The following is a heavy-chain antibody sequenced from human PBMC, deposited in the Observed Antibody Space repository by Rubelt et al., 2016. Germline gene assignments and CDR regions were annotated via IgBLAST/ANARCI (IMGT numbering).Heavy chain of an antibody. CDR1: GGSISSYY. D-gene: IGHD3/OR15-3a*01. V-gene: IGHV4-59*06. J-gene: IGHJ4*02. Sequence: QVQLQESGPGLVKPSETLSLTCTVSGGSISSYYWSWIRQPPGKGLEWIGYIYYSGSTYYNPSLKSRVTISVDTSKNQFSRKLSSVTAADTAVYYCARTQDWTLDYWGQGTLVTVSS. CDR3: ARTQDWTLDY. CDR2: IYYSGST.